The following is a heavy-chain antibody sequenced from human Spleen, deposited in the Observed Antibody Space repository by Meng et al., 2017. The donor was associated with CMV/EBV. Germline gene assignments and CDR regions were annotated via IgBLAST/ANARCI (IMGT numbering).Heavy chain of an antibody. J-gene: IGHJ6*02. V-gene: IGHV4-39*07. CDR1: SSSYD. CDR2: IYYSGST. Sequence: SSSYDWGWIRQPPGKGLEWIGSIYYSGSTYYNPSLKSRVTISVDTSKNQFSLKLSSVTAADTAVYYCARDSMVATWHDYYYYGMDVWGQGTTVTVSS. CDR3: ARDSMVATWHDYYYYGMDV. D-gene: IGHD5-12*01.